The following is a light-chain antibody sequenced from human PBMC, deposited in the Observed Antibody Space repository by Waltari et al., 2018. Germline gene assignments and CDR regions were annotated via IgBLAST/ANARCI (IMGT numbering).Light chain of an antibody. CDR2: KDD. V-gene: IGLV3-25*03. CDR1: ALSKQF. J-gene: IGLJ2*01. Sequence: SYELTQPPSVPVSPGQTARITCSSDALSKQFVYWYQRKAGQAPVLVIYKDDERPAGIPERFSGSSSGTTVTLTISGVQAEDEADYYCQSSDRGGYVVFGGGTKLTVL. CDR3: QSSDRGGYVV.